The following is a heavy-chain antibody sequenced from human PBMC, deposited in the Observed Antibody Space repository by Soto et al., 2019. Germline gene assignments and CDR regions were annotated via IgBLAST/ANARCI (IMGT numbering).Heavy chain of an antibody. D-gene: IGHD3-16*01. V-gene: IGHV1-69*01. Sequence: QVQLVQSGAEVKKPGSSVKVSCKASGGAFSGHAISWVRQAPGQGLEWMGGIIPFFKATNYAQKFQGRVTLTADESTSTAYMDLSSRRSEDTAVYYCARDVPLNYYDGTYYYYAMDVWGQGTTVTVSS. CDR2: IIPFFKAT. CDR1: GGAFSGHA. J-gene: IGHJ6*02. CDR3: ARDVPLNYYDGTYYYYAMDV.